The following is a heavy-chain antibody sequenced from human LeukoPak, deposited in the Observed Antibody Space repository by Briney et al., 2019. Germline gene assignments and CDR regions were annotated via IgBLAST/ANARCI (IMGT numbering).Heavy chain of an antibody. J-gene: IGHJ3*02. CDR2: IYYSGST. V-gene: IGHV4-59*08. D-gene: IGHD3-22*01. CDR1: GDSISSYY. CDR3: ARSERIIMILGSAFDI. Sequence: PSETLSLTCTVSGDSISSYYLSWIRQPPGKGLEWIGYIYYSGSTNYSTSLKSRVTISVDTSKNQFSLKLSSVTAADTAVYYCARSERIIMILGSAFDIWGQGTVVTVSS.